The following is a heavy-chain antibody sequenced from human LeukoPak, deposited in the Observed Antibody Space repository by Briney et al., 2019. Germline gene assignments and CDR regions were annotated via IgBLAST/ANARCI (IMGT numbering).Heavy chain of an antibody. CDR3: ARPQWGGAFDI. V-gene: IGHV4-34*01. D-gene: IGHD1-26*01. CDR2: INHSGST. Sequence: SETLSLTCAVYGGSFSGYYRSWIRQPPGKGLEWIGEINHSGSTNYNPSLKSRVTISVDTSKNQFSLKLSSVTAADTAVYYCARPQWGGAFDIWGQGTMVTVSS. J-gene: IGHJ3*02. CDR1: GGSFSGYY.